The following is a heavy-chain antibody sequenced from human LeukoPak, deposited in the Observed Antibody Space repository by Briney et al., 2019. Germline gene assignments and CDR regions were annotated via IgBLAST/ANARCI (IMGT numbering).Heavy chain of an antibody. D-gene: IGHD1-1*01. CDR1: GFTFSNYW. J-gene: IGHJ4*02. CDR2: IKQVGGVK. V-gene: IGHV3-7*01. Sequence: GGSLRLSCVASGFTFSNYWMSWVRQAPGKGLEWVANIKQVGGVKYYVHSVKGRFTISRDNAKNSLYLQMNSLRAEDTAVYYCARVSRHNFGSFDYWGQGTLVTVSS. CDR3: ARVSRHNFGSFDY.